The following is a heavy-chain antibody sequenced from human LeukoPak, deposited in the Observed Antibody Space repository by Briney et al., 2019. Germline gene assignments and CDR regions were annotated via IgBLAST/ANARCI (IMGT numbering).Heavy chain of an antibody. J-gene: IGHJ3*02. D-gene: IGHD1-26*01. CDR2: IRYDGSKS. CDR1: GFTFNSDG. Sequence: GGSLRLSCAASGFTFNSDGMHLVRQAPAKGLEWVAFIRYDGSKSYFADSVKGRFALSRDNSKNTLYLQMSSLRPEDTAVYFCAKDGGSGSYFAFDIWGQGTMVTVSS. CDR3: AKDGGSGSYFAFDI. V-gene: IGHV3-30*02.